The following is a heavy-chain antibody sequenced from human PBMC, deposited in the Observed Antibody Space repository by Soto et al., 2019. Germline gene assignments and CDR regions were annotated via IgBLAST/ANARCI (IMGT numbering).Heavy chain of an antibody. CDR2: VSFSGSSD. J-gene: IGHJ6*02. D-gene: IGHD2-2*01. CDR1: GFTFSNYG. Sequence: PGGSRRLSCPPSGFTFSNYGMHWVRHAPGKGREWVALVSFSGSSDYYADSVMGRFVISRDNSKNTLYLQIHSQRIEDTCVYYCAKAGCSGTSGSIVRSRYHGLDVWGQGSTVTVSS. V-gene: IGHV3-30*18. CDR3: AKAGCSGTSGSIVRSRYHGLDV.